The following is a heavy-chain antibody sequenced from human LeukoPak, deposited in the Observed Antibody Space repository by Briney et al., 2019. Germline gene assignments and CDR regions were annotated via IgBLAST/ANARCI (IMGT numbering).Heavy chain of an antibody. V-gene: IGHV1-2*02. CDR3: ARGQQWLEAFEH. D-gene: IGHD6-19*01. Sequence: ASVKVSCKASGYSFTSHYMHWVRQAPGQGLEWMGWINPNSGVTNYAQKFQGRVTMTRDTSISTAYMEVSRLRSDDTAVYYCARGQQWLEAFEHWGQGTLVTVSS. CDR2: INPNSGVT. J-gene: IGHJ4*02. CDR1: GYSFTSHY.